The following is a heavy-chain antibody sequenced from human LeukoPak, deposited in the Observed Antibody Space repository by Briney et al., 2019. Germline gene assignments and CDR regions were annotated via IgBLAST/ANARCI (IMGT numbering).Heavy chain of an antibody. CDR1: GYTFTNYG. CDR2: ISAYNGNT. V-gene: IGHV1-18*01. J-gene: IGHJ4*02. Sequence: ASVTLSCKTSGYTFTNYGLSWVRQAPGQGLEWMGWISAYNGNTDYAQNLQGRVTLTTDTSTTTAYMELRSLGSDDTAAYYCARDQSLVAYSSTWFDYWGQGTLVTVSS. D-gene: IGHD6-13*01. CDR3: ARDQSLVAYSSTWFDY.